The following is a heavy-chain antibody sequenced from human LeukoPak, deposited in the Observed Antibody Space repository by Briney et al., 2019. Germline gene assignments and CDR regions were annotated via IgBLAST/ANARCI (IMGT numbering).Heavy chain of an antibody. J-gene: IGHJ4*02. D-gene: IGHD3-22*01. Sequence: GGSLRLSCAVSGFDFEDHGMTWVRQRPGKGLEWVSGINWNGVSTGYADSVKGRFTISRDNAKNSLNLQMNSLRADDTAVYYCARRQDRSGYYSGVDYWGQGTLVTVSS. CDR1: GFDFEDHG. V-gene: IGHV3-20*04. CDR2: INWNGVST. CDR3: ARRQDRSGYYSGVDY.